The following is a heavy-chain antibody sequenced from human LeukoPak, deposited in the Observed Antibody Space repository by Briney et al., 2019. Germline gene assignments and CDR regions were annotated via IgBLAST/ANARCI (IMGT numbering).Heavy chain of an antibody. D-gene: IGHD6-13*01. J-gene: IGHJ6*03. CDR1: GFTFSSYG. V-gene: IGHV3-23*01. CDR2: IIGSGGST. CDR3: ARVPPDSSSWYFYYYYYMDV. Sequence: GGTLRLSCTASGFTFSSYGMSWVRQAPGKGLEWVSAIIGSGGSTYYADSVKGRFTISRDNAKNSLYLQMNSLRAEDTAVYYCARVPPDSSSWYFYYYYYMDVWGKGTTVTISS.